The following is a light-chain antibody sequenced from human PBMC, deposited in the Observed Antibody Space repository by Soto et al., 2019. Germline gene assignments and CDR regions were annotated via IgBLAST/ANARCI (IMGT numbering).Light chain of an antibody. V-gene: IGLV2-14*01. CDR1: GRDIGAYNY. CDR2: GVK. J-gene: IGLJ1*01. CDR3: SSYTTSYFYV. Sequence: QSVLTQPASVSGSPGQSITISCTGSGRDIGAYNYVSWYQQHPGKAPKLIIYGVKNRPSGVSNRFSASKSAFTASLTISGLQAEEEADYYCSSYTTSYFYVFGTGTKVTVL.